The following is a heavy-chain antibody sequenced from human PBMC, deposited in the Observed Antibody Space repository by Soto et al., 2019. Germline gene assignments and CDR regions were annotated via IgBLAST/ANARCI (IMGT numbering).Heavy chain of an antibody. CDR1: GGSISSSGYY. CDR2: IYYSGYT. V-gene: IGHV4-39*01. Sequence: PSETLSLTCTVSGGSISSSGYYWGWIRQPPGKGLEWIGSIYYSGYTYYNPSLKSRVTISVDTSKNQFSLKLSSVTAADTAVYYCARHNGPLYVGYYYDMDVWGQATTVTVSS. J-gene: IGHJ6*02. CDR3: ARHNGPLYVGYYYDMDV. D-gene: IGHD3-16*01.